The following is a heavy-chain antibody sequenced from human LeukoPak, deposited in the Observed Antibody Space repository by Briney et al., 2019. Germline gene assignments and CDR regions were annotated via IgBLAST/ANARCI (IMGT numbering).Heavy chain of an antibody. D-gene: IGHD3-22*01. CDR1: GGSISIYY. J-gene: IGHJ4*02. Sequence: SETLSLTCTVSGGSISIYYWSWIRQPPGKGLEWIGYIYYSGSTNYNPSLKSRVTISVDTSKNQFSLKLSSVTAADTAVYYCERLWYYYDSSGYYGEFDYWGQGTLVTVSS. CDR3: ERLWYYYDSSGYYGEFDY. CDR2: IYYSGST. V-gene: IGHV4-59*01.